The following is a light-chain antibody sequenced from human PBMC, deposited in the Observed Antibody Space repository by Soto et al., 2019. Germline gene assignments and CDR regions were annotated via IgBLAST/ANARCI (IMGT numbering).Light chain of an antibody. V-gene: IGKV3-20*01. CDR1: QSVSSSY. Sequence: EIVLTQSPGTLSLSPGERAILSCRASQSVSSSYLAWYRQKPGQAPSLLIYGASSRATGIPDRFSGSGSGTDFTLTISRLGPEDFAVYYCQQYGISPRTFGQGTKVEMK. CDR3: QQYGISPRT. CDR2: GAS. J-gene: IGKJ1*01.